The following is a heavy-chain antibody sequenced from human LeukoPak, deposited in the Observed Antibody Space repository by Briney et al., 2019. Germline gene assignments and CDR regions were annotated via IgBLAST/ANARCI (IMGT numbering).Heavy chain of an antibody. J-gene: IGHJ5*02. D-gene: IGHD3-3*01. CDR2: INHSGST. CDR1: GGSFSGYY. Sequence: PSETLSLTCAVYGGSFSGYYWSWIRQPPGKGMEWIGEINHSGSTNYNPSLKSRVTISVDRSKNQFSLKLSSVTAADTAVYYCARELAITIFGVVILQGGWFDPWGQGTLVTVSS. V-gene: IGHV4-34*01. CDR3: ARELAITIFGVVILQGGWFDP.